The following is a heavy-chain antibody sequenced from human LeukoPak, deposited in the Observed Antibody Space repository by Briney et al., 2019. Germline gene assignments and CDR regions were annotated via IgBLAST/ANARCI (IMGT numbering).Heavy chain of an antibody. Sequence: PGGSLRLSCAASGFTFDDYGVGWGRHARGKGMEWVSGISWNSGSIVYADCVKGRFNISRDNANTPLYLQMNSLRAEDTALYYCAKDAHRYSSGWYYFDYWGQGTLVTVSS. CDR2: ISWNSGSI. J-gene: IGHJ4*02. V-gene: IGHV3-9*01. D-gene: IGHD6-19*01. CDR1: GFTFDDYG. CDR3: AKDAHRYSSGWYYFDY.